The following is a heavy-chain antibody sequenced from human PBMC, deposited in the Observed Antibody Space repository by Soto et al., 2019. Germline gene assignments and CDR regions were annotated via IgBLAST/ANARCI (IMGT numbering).Heavy chain of an antibody. J-gene: IGHJ3*02. CDR3: ARDGYSGSYWANGRAFDI. CDR2: IWYDGSNK. V-gene: IGHV3-33*01. CDR1: GFTFSSYG. D-gene: IGHD1-26*01. Sequence: GGSLRLSCAASGFTFSSYGMHWVRQAPGKGLEWVAVIWYDGSNKYYADSVKGRFTISRDNSKNTLYLQMNSLRAEDTAVYYCARDGYSGSYWANGRAFDIWGQGTMVTVSS.